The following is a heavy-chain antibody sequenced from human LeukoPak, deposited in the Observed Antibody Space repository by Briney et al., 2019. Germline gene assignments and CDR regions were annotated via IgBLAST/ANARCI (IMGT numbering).Heavy chain of an antibody. CDR2: INHSGST. CDR1: GGSFSGYY. Sequence: PSETLSLTCAVYGGSFSGYYWSWIRQPPGKVLEWIGEINHSGSTNYNPSLKSRVTISVDTSKNQFSMKLSSVTAADTAVYYCARGLGIASGWYRVYYFDYWGQGTLVTVSS. J-gene: IGHJ4*02. D-gene: IGHD6-19*01. V-gene: IGHV4-34*01. CDR3: ARGLGIASGWYRVYYFDY.